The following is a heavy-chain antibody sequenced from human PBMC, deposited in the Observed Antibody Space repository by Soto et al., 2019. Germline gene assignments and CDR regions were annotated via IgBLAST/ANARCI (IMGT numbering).Heavy chain of an antibody. D-gene: IGHD5-12*01. J-gene: IGHJ4*02. CDR1: GGTFSNST. V-gene: IGHV1-69*02. CDR2: LIPILGLA. CDR3: ARFKLGDDY. Sequence: QVQLVQSGAEVRKPGSSVKVSCQASGGTFSNSTVTWVRQAPGQGLEWMGRLIPILGLANYAQKFRGRLTITADKSTTTAYMELRILRSEDTAIYYCARFKLGDDYWGQGTLVTVSS.